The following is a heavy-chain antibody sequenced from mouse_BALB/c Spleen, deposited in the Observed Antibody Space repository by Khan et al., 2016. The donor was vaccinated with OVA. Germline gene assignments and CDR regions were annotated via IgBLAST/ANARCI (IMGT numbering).Heavy chain of an antibody. Sequence: QVQLKESGPGLVAPSQSLSITCTVSGFPLTSYGVHWVRQPPGKGLEWLGVICAGGSTNYNSASMSRLSLSNDNSNSQVFLKTTSMQTDDTAMYYCARAGLSFYDAMDHWGQGTSVTVSS. CDR3: ARAGLSFYDAMDH. CDR1: GFPLTSYG. CDR2: ICAGGST. V-gene: IGHV2-9*02. J-gene: IGHJ4*01. D-gene: IGHD2-4*01.